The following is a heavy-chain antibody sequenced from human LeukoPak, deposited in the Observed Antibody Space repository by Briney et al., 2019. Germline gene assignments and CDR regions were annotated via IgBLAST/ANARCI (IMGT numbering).Heavy chain of an antibody. CDR1: GGSMNTYY. CDR3: ARHPGSAAGFDY. J-gene: IGHJ4*02. D-gene: IGHD6-13*01. CDR2: VYCSGNT. V-gene: IGHV4-59*08. Sequence: SESLSLTCTVSGGSMNTYYWSWIRQPPGKGLEWIGDVYCSGNTDYNPSLKSRGSISVGTSRNQFFLRLMSVTAADTALYYCARHPGSAAGFDYWGQGTLVTVSS.